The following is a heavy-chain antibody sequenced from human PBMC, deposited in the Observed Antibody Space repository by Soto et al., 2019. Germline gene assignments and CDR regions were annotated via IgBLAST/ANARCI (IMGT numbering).Heavy chain of an antibody. CDR3: ARVGWGGDS. J-gene: IGHJ4*02. V-gene: IGHV4-61*01. Sequence: PSEPLSLTFSVSGGSVSSGSYHGSWIRQPPGKGLEWIGFRPYTGSPDYNPSLKSRVVISIDRSKNQFSLKLSSVTAADTAVYLCARVGWGGDSWGQGTLVTVSS. CDR2: RPYTGSP. CDR1: GGSVSSGSYH. D-gene: IGHD3-16*01.